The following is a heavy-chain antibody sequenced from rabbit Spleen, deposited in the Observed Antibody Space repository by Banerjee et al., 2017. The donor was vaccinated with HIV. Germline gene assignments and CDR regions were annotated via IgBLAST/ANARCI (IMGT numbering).Heavy chain of an antibody. V-gene: IGHV1S40*01. D-gene: IGHD1-1*01. J-gene: IGHJ4*01. CDR3: ARDLVAVIGWNFSL. CDR1: GFDLNNYNY. CDR2: IYGGSSGST. Sequence: QSLEESGGGLVKPEGSLTLTCKTSGFDLNNYNYICWVRQAPGKGLEWIACIYGGSSGSTYYASWAKGRFTISKTSSTTVTLQMTSLTAADTATYFCARDLVAVIGWNFSLWGPGTLVTVS.